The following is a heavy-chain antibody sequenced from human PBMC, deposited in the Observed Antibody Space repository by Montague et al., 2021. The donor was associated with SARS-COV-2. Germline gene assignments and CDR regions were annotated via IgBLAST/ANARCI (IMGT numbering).Heavy chain of an antibody. J-gene: IGHJ4*02. CDR2: IYHSGRT. CDR1: GGSISSNNW. D-gene: IGHD5-24*01. CDR3: AREGSRDGYNEGFDY. V-gene: IGHV4-4*02. Sequence: SETLSLTCAVSGGSISSNNWWNWVRRAPGKGLEWIGEIYHSGRTNYNPSLKSRVTISVDKSKNQYSLILSSVTAADTAVYYCAREGSRDGYNEGFDYWGQGTLVNVSP.